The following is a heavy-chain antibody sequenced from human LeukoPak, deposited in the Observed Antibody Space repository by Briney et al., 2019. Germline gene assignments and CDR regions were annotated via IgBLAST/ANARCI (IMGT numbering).Heavy chain of an antibody. D-gene: IGHD5-18*01. CDR1: GFTFDDYA. CDR3: AKDIGYSYGAFDY. CDR2: IGGDGGST. Sequence: QPGGSLRLSCAASGFTFDDYAMHWVRQAPGKGLEWVSLIGGDGGSTYYGDSVKGRFTISRDNSRNSLYLQMNSLRSEDTALYFCAKDIGYSYGAFDYWGQGTLVTVSS. J-gene: IGHJ4*02. V-gene: IGHV3-43*02.